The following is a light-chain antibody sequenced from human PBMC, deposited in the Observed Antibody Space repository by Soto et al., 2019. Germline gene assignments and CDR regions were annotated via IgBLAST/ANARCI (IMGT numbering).Light chain of an antibody. CDR2: EVT. V-gene: IGLV2-8*01. Sequence: QSVLTQPPSASGFPGQSVTISCTGTSSDVGYYDYVSWYQQHPGKAPKLVIYEVTKRPSGVPDRVSASKSGNTASLTVSGLQAEDEADYYCSSYTDSSTLGLYVFGTGTKVTVL. CDR3: SSYTDSSTLGLYV. J-gene: IGLJ1*01. CDR1: SSDVGYYDY.